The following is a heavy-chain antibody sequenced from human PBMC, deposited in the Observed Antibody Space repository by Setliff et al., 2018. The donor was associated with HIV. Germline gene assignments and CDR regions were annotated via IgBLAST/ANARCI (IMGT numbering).Heavy chain of an antibody. CDR1: GGSISSGGYY. Sequence: SETLSLTCTVSGGSISSGGYYWSWIRQHPGKGLEWIGFIYYSGSTYHNPSLKSRVTISVDTSKNQFSLKLSSVTAADTAVYYCARGGGTSSPIDYHYYIDVWGKGTTVTVSS. CDR2: IYYSGST. J-gene: IGHJ6*03. V-gene: IGHV4-31*03. CDR3: ARGGGTSSPIDYHYYIDV. D-gene: IGHD6-6*01.